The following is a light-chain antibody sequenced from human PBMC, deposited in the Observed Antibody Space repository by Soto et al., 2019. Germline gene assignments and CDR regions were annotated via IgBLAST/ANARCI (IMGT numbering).Light chain of an antibody. CDR1: QTISSW. CDR2: KAA. J-gene: IGKJ1*01. Sequence: DIQMTQSPSTLSGSVGDRVTITCRASQTISSWLAWYQQKPGKAPKLLIYKAATLKSGVPSRFSGSGSGTEFTLTISSLQPDDFATYYFQHYNSYSHAFGQGTKVELK. CDR3: QHYNSYSHA. V-gene: IGKV1-5*03.